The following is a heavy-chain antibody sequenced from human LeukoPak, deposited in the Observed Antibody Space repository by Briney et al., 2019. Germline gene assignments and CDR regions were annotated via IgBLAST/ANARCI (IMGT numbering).Heavy chain of an antibody. D-gene: IGHD3-22*01. J-gene: IGHJ5*02. V-gene: IGHV3-23*01. Sequence: PGGSLRLSCAASGFTFSTYAMSWVRQAPGKGLEWVSSISDSGGSADYADSVKSRFTISRDNSKNTLYLQMSSLRAEDTAVYYCARDTFYSDGSDYYSGFDPWGQGTLVTVSS. CDR3: ARDTFYSDGSDYYSGFDP. CDR1: GFTFSTYA. CDR2: ISDSGGSA.